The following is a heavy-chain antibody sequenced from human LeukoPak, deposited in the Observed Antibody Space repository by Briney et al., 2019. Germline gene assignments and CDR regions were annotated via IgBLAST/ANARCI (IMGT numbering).Heavy chain of an antibody. D-gene: IGHD3-3*01. Sequence: ASVKVSCKVSGYTLTELSMHWVRQAPGKGLEWMGGFDPEDGETIYAQKFQGRVTMTEDTSTDTAYMELSSLRSEDTAVYYCATGRDYDFWSGYSFDYWGQGTLVTVSS. V-gene: IGHV1-24*01. CDR1: GYTLTELS. CDR3: ATGRDYDFWSGYSFDY. J-gene: IGHJ4*02. CDR2: FDPEDGET.